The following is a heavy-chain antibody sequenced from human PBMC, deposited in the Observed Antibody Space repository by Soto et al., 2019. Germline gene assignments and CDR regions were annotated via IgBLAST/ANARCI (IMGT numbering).Heavy chain of an antibody. CDR1: GFTFSSYS. D-gene: IGHD6-19*01. CDR2: ISSSSSTI. J-gene: IGHJ4*02. V-gene: IGHV3-48*01. Sequence: PGGSLRLSCAASGFTFSSYSMNWVRQAPGKGLEWVSYISSSSSTIYYADSVKGRFTISRDNAKNSLYLQMNSLRAEDTAVYYCATGISGWLDYWGQGTLVTVSS. CDR3: ATGISGWLDY.